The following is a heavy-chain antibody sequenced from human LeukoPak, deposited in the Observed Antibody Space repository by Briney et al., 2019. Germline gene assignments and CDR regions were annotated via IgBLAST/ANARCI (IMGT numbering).Heavy chain of an antibody. V-gene: IGHV3-30*18. CDR3: GKYYYGSGSYYTAGDYYDYYMDV. CDR1: GFTFSSYG. J-gene: IGHJ6*03. CDR2: ISYDGSNK. Sequence: GGSLRLSCAASGFTFSSYGMHWVRQAPGKGLEWVAVISYDGSNKYYADSVKGRFTISRDNSKNTLYLQMNSLRAEDTAGFYCGKYYYGSGSYYTAGDYYDYYMDVWGKGTTVTVSS. D-gene: IGHD3-10*01.